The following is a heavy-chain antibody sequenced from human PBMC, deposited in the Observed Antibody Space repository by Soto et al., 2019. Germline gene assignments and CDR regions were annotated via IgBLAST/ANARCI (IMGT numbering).Heavy chain of an antibody. V-gene: IGHV1-46*01. CDR3: ARDSGSGYYYDAFDI. CDR2: INPSGGST. Sequence: ASVKVSCKASGYTFTSYYMHWVRQAPGQGLEWMGIINPSGGSTSYAQKFQGRVTMTRDTSTSTVYMELRSLRSDDTAVYYCARDSGSGYYYDAFDIWGQGTMVTVSS. J-gene: IGHJ3*02. CDR1: GYTFTSYY. D-gene: IGHD3-22*01.